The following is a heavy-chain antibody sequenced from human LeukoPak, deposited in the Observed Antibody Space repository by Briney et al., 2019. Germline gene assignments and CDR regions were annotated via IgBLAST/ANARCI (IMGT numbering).Heavy chain of an antibody. Sequence: SETLSLTCTVSGYSISSGFFWGWIRQPPGKGLEWIGSISHSGTAYYNPSLKSRVTISLDRSKNQFSLKVDSVTAADTAIFYCARGGGVVTTSIDYWGQGTLVTVSS. D-gene: IGHD5-12*01. CDR1: GYSISSGFF. V-gene: IGHV4-38-2*02. CDR2: ISHSGTA. CDR3: ARGGGVVTTSIDY. J-gene: IGHJ4*02.